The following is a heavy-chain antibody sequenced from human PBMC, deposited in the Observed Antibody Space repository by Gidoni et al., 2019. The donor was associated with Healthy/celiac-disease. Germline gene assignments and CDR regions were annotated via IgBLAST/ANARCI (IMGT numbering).Heavy chain of an antibody. Sequence: QVQLVESGGGLVKPGGSLRLSCAASGFTFSDYYMSWIRQAPGKGLEWVSYISSSSSYTNYADSVKGRFTISRDNAKNSLYLQMNSLRAEDTAVYYCARVGYSYGYYYYYGMDVWGQGTTVTVSS. CDR1: GFTFSDYY. J-gene: IGHJ6*02. V-gene: IGHV3-11*06. CDR3: ARVGYSYGYYYYYGMDV. CDR2: ISSSSSYT. D-gene: IGHD5-18*01.